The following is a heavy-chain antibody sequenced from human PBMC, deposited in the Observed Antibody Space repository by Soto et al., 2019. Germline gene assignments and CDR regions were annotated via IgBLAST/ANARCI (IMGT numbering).Heavy chain of an antibody. Sequence: QVQLVQSGAEVKKPGGSVKVSCMASGYTFTDLGISWVRQAPGQGLEWMGWSSTYNGDKRYSHKADYRVTLTTDTSTSTAYMELRSLRSDDAAVYYCAREYCTSSSCNGVDYWGQGTLVTVSS. CDR3: AREYCTSSSCNGVDY. D-gene: IGHD2-2*01. V-gene: IGHV1-18*01. J-gene: IGHJ4*02. CDR2: SSTYNGDK. CDR1: GYTFTDLG.